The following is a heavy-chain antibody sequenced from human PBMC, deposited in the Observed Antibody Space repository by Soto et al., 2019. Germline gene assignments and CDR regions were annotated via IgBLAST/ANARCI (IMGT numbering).Heavy chain of an antibody. V-gene: IGHV3-23*01. Sequence: EVQLLESGGGLVQPGGSLRLSCAASGFTFSSYAMSWVRQAPGQGLEWVSSISGIDGSTSYANSVKGRFTISRDNSKNTLFLQMNSLRAEDTAVYYCAPFTRATTLVPIFYWGQGTPVTVSS. CDR2: ISGIDGST. J-gene: IGHJ4*02. CDR1: GFTFSSYA. CDR3: APFTRATTLVPIFY. D-gene: IGHD1-1*01.